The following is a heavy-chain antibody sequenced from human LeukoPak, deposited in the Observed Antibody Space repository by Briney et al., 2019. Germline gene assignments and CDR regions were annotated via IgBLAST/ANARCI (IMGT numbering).Heavy chain of an antibody. V-gene: IGHV3-30*18. CDR1: GFTFSGYG. CDR3: AKAAALAVAGSGLFDY. J-gene: IGHJ4*02. Sequence: PGRSLRLSCAASGFTFSGYGMHWVRQAPGKGLEWVAFISYDGTNKYYADSVKGRFTISRDTSKNTLYLQMNSLRAEDTAVYYCAKAAALAVAGSGLFDYWGQGTLVTVSS. CDR2: ISYDGTNK. D-gene: IGHD6-19*01.